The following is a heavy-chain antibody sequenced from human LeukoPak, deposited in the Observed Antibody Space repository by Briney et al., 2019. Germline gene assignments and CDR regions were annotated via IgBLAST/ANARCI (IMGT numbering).Heavy chain of an antibody. CDR2: INHSGST. Sequence: SETLSLTCAVYGGSCSGYYWSWIRQPPGKGLEWSGEINHSGSTNYNPSLKSRVTISVDTSKNQFSLKLSSVTAADTAVYYCARGRRGYIVATISNWFDPWGQGTLVTVSS. D-gene: IGHD5-12*01. CDR3: ARGRRGYIVATISNWFDP. J-gene: IGHJ5*02. CDR1: GGSCSGYY. V-gene: IGHV4-34*01.